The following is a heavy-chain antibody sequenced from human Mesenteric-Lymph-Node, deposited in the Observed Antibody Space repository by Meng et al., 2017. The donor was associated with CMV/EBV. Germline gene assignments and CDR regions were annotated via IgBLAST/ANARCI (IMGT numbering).Heavy chain of an antibody. Sequence: ASVKVSCKASGYTFTSYGISWVRQAPGQGLEWMGWISAYNGNTNYAQNLQGRVTMATDTSTSTAYMEVRSLRSDDTAVYYCARTIRYYYGSSDYWGQGTLVIVSS. D-gene: IGHD3-10*01. V-gene: IGHV1-18*01. CDR3: ARTIRYYYGSSDY. J-gene: IGHJ4*02. CDR2: ISAYNGNT. CDR1: GYTFTSYG.